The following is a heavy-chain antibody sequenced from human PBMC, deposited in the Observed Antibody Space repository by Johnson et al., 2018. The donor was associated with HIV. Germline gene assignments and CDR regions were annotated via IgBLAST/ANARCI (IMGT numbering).Heavy chain of an antibody. Sequence: MQLVESGGDLVQPGGSLRLSCGASGFSVSNNYMSWVRQAPGKGLEWVSVIYSGGNTYYADSVRGRFTISRDNSKNTLYLQMDNLRVEDTAIYYCARDGEAQRLPLGDAFDVWDQGTLVTVSS. V-gene: IGHV3-66*01. CDR1: GFSVSNNY. CDR3: ARDGEAQRLPLGDAFDV. D-gene: IGHD6-25*01. J-gene: IGHJ3*01. CDR2: IYSGGNT.